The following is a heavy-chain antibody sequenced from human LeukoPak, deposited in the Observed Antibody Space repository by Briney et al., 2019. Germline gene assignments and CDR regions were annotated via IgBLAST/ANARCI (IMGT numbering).Heavy chain of an antibody. CDR3: ARDREIFTMVRGVILYRYWFDP. CDR1: GYTFTSYG. Sequence: ASVKVSCKASGYTFTSYGISWVRQAPGQGLEWMGWISAYNGNTNYAQKLQGRVTMTTDTSTSTAYMELRSLRSDDTAVYYCARDREIFTMVRGVILYRYWFDPWGQGTLVTVSS. CDR2: ISAYNGNT. V-gene: IGHV1-18*01. D-gene: IGHD3-10*01. J-gene: IGHJ5*02.